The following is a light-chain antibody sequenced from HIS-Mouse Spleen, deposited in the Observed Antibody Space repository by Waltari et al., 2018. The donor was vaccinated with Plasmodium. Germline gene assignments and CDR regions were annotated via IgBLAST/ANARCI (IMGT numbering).Light chain of an antibody. CDR2: EGS. V-gene: IGLV2-23*03. CDR1: RSDVWRDNL. Sequence: QSALTQPASVSGSPGQSITISCPGTRSDVWRDNLVSWSQQHPGKAPKLKISEGSKRPSGVSNRFSGSKSGNTASLTISGLQAEDEADYYCCSYAGSSTFVFGGGTKLTVL. CDR3: CSYAGSSTFV. J-gene: IGLJ3*02.